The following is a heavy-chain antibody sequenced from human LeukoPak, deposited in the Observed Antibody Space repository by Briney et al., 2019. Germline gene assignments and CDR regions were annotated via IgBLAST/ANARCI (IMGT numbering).Heavy chain of an antibody. D-gene: IGHD5-12*01. CDR1: GGSFSGYY. CDR3: ARVGYGGYGVLDY. CDR2: INHSGRT. Sequence: SETLSLTCAVYGGSFSGYYWSWIRQSPGKGPEWIGEINHSGRTNYNPSLKSRVTISVDTSKNQFSLKLNSVTAADTAVYYCARVGYGGYGVLDYWGQGTLVTISS. V-gene: IGHV4-34*01. J-gene: IGHJ4*02.